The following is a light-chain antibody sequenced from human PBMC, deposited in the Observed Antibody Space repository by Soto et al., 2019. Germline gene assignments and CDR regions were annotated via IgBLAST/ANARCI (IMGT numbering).Light chain of an antibody. V-gene: IGKV3-11*01. CDR1: QSVSSY. Sequence: EIVLTQSPATLSLSPGERATLSCRASQSVSSYLAWYQQKPGQAPRLLIYDASNRATGIPARFSGSESGTDFTLTISSLEPEDFAVYYCQQRSNWPRVTFGPGTKVDIK. CDR3: QQRSNWPRVT. CDR2: DAS. J-gene: IGKJ3*01.